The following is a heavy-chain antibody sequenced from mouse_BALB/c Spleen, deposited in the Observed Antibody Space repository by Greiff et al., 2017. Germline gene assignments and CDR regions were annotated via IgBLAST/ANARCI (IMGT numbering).Heavy chain of an antibody. Sequence: EVQLVESGGGLVQPGGSLKLSCAASGFTFSSYTMSWVRQTPEKRLEWVAYISNGGGSTYYPDTVKGRFTISRDNAKNTLYLQMSSLKSEDTAMYYCARQRNGYYDYYAMDYWGQGTSVTVSS. J-gene: IGHJ4*01. CDR3: ARQRNGYYDYYAMDY. CDR2: ISNGGGST. D-gene: IGHD2-3*01. CDR1: GFTFSSYT. V-gene: IGHV5-12-2*01.